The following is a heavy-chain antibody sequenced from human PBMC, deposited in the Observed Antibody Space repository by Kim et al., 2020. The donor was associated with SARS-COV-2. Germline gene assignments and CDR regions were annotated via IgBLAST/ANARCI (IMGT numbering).Heavy chain of an antibody. J-gene: IGHJ4*02. CDR2: SPYEGRNE. Sequence: GGSLRLSCATSGFTLRVHDIHWVRQAPGKGLEWVAVSPYEGRNEKYADSVKGRFTISRDTSKNRLYLQMSSLRVEDTAVYYCARDGGSGWSPSYYFDNWGQGTMVNVPS. CDR3: ARDGGSGWSPSYYFDN. D-gene: IGHD6-19*01. V-gene: IGHV3-33*05. CDR1: GFTLRVHD.